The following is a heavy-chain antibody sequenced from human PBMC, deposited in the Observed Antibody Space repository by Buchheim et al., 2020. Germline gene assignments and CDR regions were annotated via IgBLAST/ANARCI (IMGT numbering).Heavy chain of an antibody. CDR3: ARGRTTGTTGSDY. CDR1: GGSFSGYY. D-gene: IGHD1-1*01. CDR2: INHSGST. J-gene: IGHJ4*02. V-gene: IGHV4-34*01. Sequence: QVQLQQWGAGLLKPSETLSLTCAVYGGSFSGYYWSWIRQPPGKGLEWIGEINHSGSTNYNPSLKNRATISVDPSKNQFSLKLSSVTAADTGVYYCARGRTTGTTGSDYWGQGTL.